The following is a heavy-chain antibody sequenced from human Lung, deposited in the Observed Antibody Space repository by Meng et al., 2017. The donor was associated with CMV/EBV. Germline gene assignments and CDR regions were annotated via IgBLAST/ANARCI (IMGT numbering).Heavy chain of an antibody. CDR1: GYTFTGYY. V-gene: IGHV1-2*02. CDR2: INPITGAT. J-gene: IGHJ6*02. Sequence: ASVXVSCKALGYTFTGYYVHWLRQAPGQGLEWMGWINPITGATKYAQKFRGRVTMTRDTSISTAYMDLSRLTSDDAAIYYCGRVVASAQLPPLDVWGQGTTVTVSS. CDR3: GRVVASAQLPPLDV. D-gene: IGHD1-1*01.